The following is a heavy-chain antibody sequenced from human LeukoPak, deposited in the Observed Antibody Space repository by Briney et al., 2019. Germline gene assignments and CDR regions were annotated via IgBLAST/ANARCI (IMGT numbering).Heavy chain of an antibody. J-gene: IGHJ4*02. CDR1: GYTFTSYY. V-gene: IGHV1-46*01. CDR2: INPSGGST. D-gene: IGHD2-15*01. Sequence: ASVTVSCKASGYTFTSYYMHWVRQAPGQGLEWMGIINPSGGSTSYAQKFQGRVTMTRDTSTSTVYMELSSLRSEDTAVYYCARECSGGSCPNGVDYWGQGTLVTVSS. CDR3: ARECSGGSCPNGVDY.